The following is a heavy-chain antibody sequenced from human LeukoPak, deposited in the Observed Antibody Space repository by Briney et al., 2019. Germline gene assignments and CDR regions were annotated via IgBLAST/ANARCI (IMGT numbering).Heavy chain of an antibody. J-gene: IGHJ4*02. D-gene: IGHD2-15*01. CDR2: IRSSGSTI. V-gene: IGHV3-48*03. CDR1: GFTFSSYE. Sequence: GGSLRLSCAASGFTFSSYEMNWVRQAPGKGLEWVSYIRSSGSTIYYADSVKGRFTISRDNAKNSLYLQMDSLRAEDTAVYYCARDGCGGGSCEDGGQGTLVTVP. CDR3: ARDGCGGGSCED.